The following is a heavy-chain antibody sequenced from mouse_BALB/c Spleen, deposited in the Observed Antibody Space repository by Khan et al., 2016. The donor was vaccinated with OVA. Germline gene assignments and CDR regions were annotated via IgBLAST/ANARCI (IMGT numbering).Heavy chain of an antibody. V-gene: IGHV1-61*01. D-gene: IGHD2-2*01. CDR3: ARREKYGYDPSWFAY. CDR1: GYTFTSYW. Sequence: QVHVKQSGAELVRPGASVKLSCKASGYTFTSYWMNWVKQRPGQGLEWFGMIDPSDSETHYNQMFKDKATLTVDKSSSTAYMHLSSLTSEDSAVYYCARREKYGYDPSWFAYWGQGTLVTVSA. J-gene: IGHJ3*01. CDR2: IDPSDSET.